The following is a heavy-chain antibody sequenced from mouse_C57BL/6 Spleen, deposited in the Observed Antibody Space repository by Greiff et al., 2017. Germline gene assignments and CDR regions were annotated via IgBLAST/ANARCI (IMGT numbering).Heavy chain of an antibody. D-gene: IGHD3-2*02. CDR3: ARGSSGYYFDY. Sequence: VQLQQSGAELVKPGASVKLSCTASGFNIKDYYMHWVKQRTEQGLEWIGRIDPEDGETKYAPKFPGKATITADTSSNKAYLQLSSLTSEDTAVYYCARGSSGYYFDYWGQGTTRTVSS. CDR1: GFNIKDYY. J-gene: IGHJ2*01. V-gene: IGHV14-2*01. CDR2: IDPEDGET.